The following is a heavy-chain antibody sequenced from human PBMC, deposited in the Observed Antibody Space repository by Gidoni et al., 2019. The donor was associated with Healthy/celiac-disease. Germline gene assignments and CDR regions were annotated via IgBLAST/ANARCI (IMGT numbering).Heavy chain of an antibody. V-gene: IGHV4-61*02. J-gene: IGHJ3*02. Sequence: QVQLQESGPGLGKPSQTLSITCTVSGGSVSSGSYYWSWIRQPAGKRREWIGRIYTSASTNYNPSLKSRVTMSVDTAKNQFSLKLSSVTDAATAVYYCARWVDAMFGVVISDAFDIWGQGTMVTVSS. CDR2: IYTSAST. CDR3: ARWVDAMFGVVISDAFDI. D-gene: IGHD3-3*01. CDR1: GGSVSSGSYY.